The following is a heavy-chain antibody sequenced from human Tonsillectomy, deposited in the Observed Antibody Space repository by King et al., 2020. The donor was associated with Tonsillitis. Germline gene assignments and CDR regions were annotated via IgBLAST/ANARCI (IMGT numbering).Heavy chain of an antibody. CDR2: INPGGGST. V-gene: IGHV1-46*01. Sequence: QLVQSGAEVKRPGASVKVSCKASGYNFTSNYVHWVRQAPGQGLEWMGIINPGGGSTNYAQKFQGRVTLTRDTSTSTVYMELSGLRPEDTAVYYCARGGGTATLYYCGGMDVWGQGTTVTVSS. CDR3: ARGGGTATLYYCGGMDV. CDR1: GYNFTSNY. D-gene: IGHD2-21*02. J-gene: IGHJ6*02.